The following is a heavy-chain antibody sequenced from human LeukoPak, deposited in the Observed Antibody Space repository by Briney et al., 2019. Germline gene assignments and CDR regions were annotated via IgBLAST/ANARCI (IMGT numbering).Heavy chain of an antibody. CDR1: GFTFTGYY. J-gene: IGHJ4*02. CDR3: ARDVGEYCSSVSCYASDY. D-gene: IGHD2-2*01. CDR2: INPSRGGT. Sequence: GASVKVSCKASGFTFTGYYMHWVRQAPGQGLEWMGWINPSRGGTNYAQKFQGRVTMTRDTSISTAYMELSRLRPDDTAVYYCARDVGEYCSSVSCYASDYWGQGTLVTVSS. V-gene: IGHV1-2*02.